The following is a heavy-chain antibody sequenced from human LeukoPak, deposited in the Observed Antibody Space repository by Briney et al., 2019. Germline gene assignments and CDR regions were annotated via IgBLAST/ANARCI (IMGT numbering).Heavy chain of an antibody. Sequence: ASVKVSCKASGYTFTSYDFNWVRQATGQRPEWMGWMSPNSGDTGYAQKFQDRVTMTRNTSISTAYMGLSSLRYDDTAVYYCARGPPNWGYDYWGPGTLVTVSS. CDR3: ARGPPNWGYDY. J-gene: IGHJ4*02. CDR1: GYTFTSYD. V-gene: IGHV1-8*01. CDR2: MSPNSGDT. D-gene: IGHD7-27*01.